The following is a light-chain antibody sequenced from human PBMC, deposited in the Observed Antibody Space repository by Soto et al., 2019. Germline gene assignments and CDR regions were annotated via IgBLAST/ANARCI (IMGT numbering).Light chain of an antibody. J-gene: IGLJ2*01. CDR2: EVS. CDR1: SSDVGGYNF. Sequence: QSVLTQPASVSGSPGQSITISCTGTSSDVGGYNFVSWYQHHPGKAPKLMIFEVSNRPSGVSNRFSGSKSGNTASLTISGLQADDEAAYFCRIGSTPVVFGGGTKLTVL. V-gene: IGLV2-14*01. CDR3: RIGSTPVV.